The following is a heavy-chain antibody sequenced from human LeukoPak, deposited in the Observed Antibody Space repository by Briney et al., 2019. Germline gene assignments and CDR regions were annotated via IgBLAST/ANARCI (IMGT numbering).Heavy chain of an antibody. J-gene: IGHJ4*02. Sequence: GSLRLSCAASGFTFSSYSMNWVRQAPGKGLEWIGSIYYSGSTYYNPSLKSRVTISVDTSKNQFSLNLSSVTAADTAVYYCARVYDYVWGSYPWGQGTLVTVSS. CDR1: GFTFSSYS. D-gene: IGHD3-16*02. CDR3: ARVYDYVWGSYP. CDR2: IYYSGST. V-gene: IGHV4-38-2*01.